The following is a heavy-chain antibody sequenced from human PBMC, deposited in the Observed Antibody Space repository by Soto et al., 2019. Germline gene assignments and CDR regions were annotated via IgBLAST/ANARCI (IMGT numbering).Heavy chain of an antibody. D-gene: IGHD6-6*01. CDR1: GFTFSSYA. J-gene: IGHJ5*02. CDR3: AEPPKGEQLGPLVA. Sequence: GGSLRLSCAASGFTFSSYAMHWVRQAPGKGLEWVAVISYDGSNKYYADSVKGRFTISRDNSKNTLYLQMNSLRAEDTAVYYCAEPPKGEQLGPLVAWGQGTLVTVSS. V-gene: IGHV3-30-3*01. CDR2: ISYDGSNK.